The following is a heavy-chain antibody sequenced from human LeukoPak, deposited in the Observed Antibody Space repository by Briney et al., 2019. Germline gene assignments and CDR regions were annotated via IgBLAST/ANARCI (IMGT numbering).Heavy chain of an antibody. CDR2: ISGSGGST. CDR3: AKEQYYYDSSGYYSGDYMDV. V-gene: IGHV3-23*01. Sequence: GGSLRLSCAASGFTFSSYGMSWVRQAPGKGLEWVSAISGSGGSTYYADSVKGRFTISRDNSKNTLYLQMNSLRAEDTAVYYCAKEQYYYDSSGYYSGDYMDVWGKGTTVTVSS. CDR1: GFTFSSYG. D-gene: IGHD3-22*01. J-gene: IGHJ6*03.